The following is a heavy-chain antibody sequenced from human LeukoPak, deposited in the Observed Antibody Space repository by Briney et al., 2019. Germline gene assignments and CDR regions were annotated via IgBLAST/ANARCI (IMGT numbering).Heavy chain of an antibody. V-gene: IGHV1-2*02. CDR3: ATRGFGELEFDY. CDR2: INPNSGGT. J-gene: IGHJ4*02. Sequence: ASVKVSCKTSGYTFTAYYMHWVRQAPGQGLEWMGWINPNSGGTDYAQKFQGRVTMTRDTSITTAYMDLSRLTSDDTAVYYCATRGFGELEFDYWGQGTLVTVSS. D-gene: IGHD3-10*01. CDR1: GYTFTAYY.